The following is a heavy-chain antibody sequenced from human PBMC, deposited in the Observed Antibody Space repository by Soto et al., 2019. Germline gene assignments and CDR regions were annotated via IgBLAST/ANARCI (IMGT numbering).Heavy chain of an antibody. J-gene: IGHJ6*03. V-gene: IGHV6-1*01. Sequence: KQSQTLSLTCAISGDSVSSNSAAWNWIRQSPSRGLEWLGRTYYRSKWYNDYAVSVKSRITINPDTSKNQFSLQLNSVTPEDTAVYYCARVHIRGALHYGDYVDYYMDVWGKGTTVTVSS. D-gene: IGHD4-17*01. CDR1: GDSVSSNSAA. CDR2: TYYRSKWYN. CDR3: ARVHIRGALHYGDYVDYYMDV.